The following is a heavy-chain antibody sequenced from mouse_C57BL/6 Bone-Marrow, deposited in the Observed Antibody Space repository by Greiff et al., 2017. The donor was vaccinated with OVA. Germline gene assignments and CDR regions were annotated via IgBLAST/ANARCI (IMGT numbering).Heavy chain of an antibody. J-gene: IGHJ2*01. CDR2: IYPGDGDT. CDR1: GYAFSSSW. CDR3: ARRDYDGGGFDY. V-gene: IGHV1-82*01. D-gene: IGHD2-4*01. Sequence: VKLMESGPELVKPGASVKISCKASGYAFSSSWMNWVKQRPGKGLEWIGRIYPGDGDTNYNGKFKGKATLTADKSSSTAYMQLSSLTSEDSAVYFCARRDYDGGGFDYWGQGTTLTVSS.